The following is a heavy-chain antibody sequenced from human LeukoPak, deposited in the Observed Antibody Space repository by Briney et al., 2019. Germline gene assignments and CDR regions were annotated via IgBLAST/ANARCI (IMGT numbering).Heavy chain of an antibody. J-gene: IGHJ6*02. D-gene: IGHD3-9*01. V-gene: IGHV1-2*04. CDR2: INPNSGGT. CDR1: GYTFTNYG. Sequence: ASVKVSCKASGYTFTNYGVSWVRQAPGQGLEWMGWINPNSGGTNYAQKFQGWVTMTRDTSISTAYMELSRLRSDDTAVYYCARTKHYDILTGYYPSPHYYGMDVWGQGTTVTVSS. CDR3: ARTKHYDILTGYYPSPHYYGMDV.